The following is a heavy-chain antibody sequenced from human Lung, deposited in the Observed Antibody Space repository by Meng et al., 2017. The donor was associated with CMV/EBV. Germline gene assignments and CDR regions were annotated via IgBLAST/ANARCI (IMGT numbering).Heavy chain of an antibody. CDR3: AKADGYRYGNYYYYGMDI. V-gene: IGHV3-30*02. CDR1: GFTFSSYG. J-gene: IGHJ6*02. CDR2: IRYDGKNK. D-gene: IGHD5-18*01. Sequence: GESLKISCAASGFTFSSYGTHWVRQTPGKVLAWVAFIRYDGKNKYYADSVKGRFIISRDNSKNTLYLQMNSLRAEDTAVYYCAKADGYRYGNYYYYGMDIWXQGTTVTVSS.